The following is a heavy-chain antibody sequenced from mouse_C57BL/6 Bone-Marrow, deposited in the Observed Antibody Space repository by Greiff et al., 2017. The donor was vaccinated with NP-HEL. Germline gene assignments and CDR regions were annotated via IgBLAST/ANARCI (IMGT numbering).Heavy chain of an antibody. Sequence: QVQLKQPGAELVKPGASVKVSCKASGYTFTSYWMHWVKQRPGQGLEWIGRIHPSDSDTNYNQKFKGKATLTVDKSSSTAYMQLSSLTSEDSAVYYCAAGYDYDGPFDYWGQGTTLTVSS. D-gene: IGHD2-4*01. J-gene: IGHJ2*01. CDR1: GYTFTSYW. CDR3: AAGYDYDGPFDY. CDR2: IHPSDSDT. V-gene: IGHV1-74*01.